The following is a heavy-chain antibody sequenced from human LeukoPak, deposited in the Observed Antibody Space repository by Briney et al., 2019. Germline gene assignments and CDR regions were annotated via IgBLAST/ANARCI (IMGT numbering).Heavy chain of an antibody. CDR3: ARGGLLSSSSGEFDY. CDR2: INPSGGST. V-gene: IGHV1-46*01. Sequence: ASVKVSCKASGYTFTSYDMHWVRQAPGQGLEWMGIINPSGGSTSYAQKFQGRVTMTRDMSTSTVYMELSSLRSEDTAVYYCARGGLLSSSSGEFDYWGQGTLVTVSS. CDR1: GYTFTSYD. D-gene: IGHD6-6*01. J-gene: IGHJ4*02.